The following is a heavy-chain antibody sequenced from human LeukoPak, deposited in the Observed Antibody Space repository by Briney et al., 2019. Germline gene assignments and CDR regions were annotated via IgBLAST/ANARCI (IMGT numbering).Heavy chain of an antibody. CDR1: GGTFSSYA. V-gene: IGHV1-69*04. J-gene: IGHJ6*02. D-gene: IGHD3-10*01. Sequence: ASVKVSCKASGGTFSSYAISWVRQAPGQGLEWMGRIIPILGIANYAQKFQGRVTITADKSTSTAYMELSSLRSEDTAVYYCARGIYYGSGSYKDYYGMDVWGQGTMVTVSS. CDR3: ARGIYYGSGSYKDYYGMDV. CDR2: IIPILGIA.